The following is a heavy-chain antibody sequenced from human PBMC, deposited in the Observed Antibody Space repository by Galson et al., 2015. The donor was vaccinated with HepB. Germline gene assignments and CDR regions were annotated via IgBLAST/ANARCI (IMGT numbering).Heavy chain of an antibody. V-gene: IGHV3-73*01. Sequence: SLRLSCAASGFTFSGSAIHWDRQASGKGPEWVGRIRSNTTNYATSYVPSLKGRFTISRDDSKNMAYLHIKSLKTEDTAVYYCTRLGDFSGYSSRWGQGTLVTVSA. CDR3: TRLGDFSGYSSR. D-gene: IGHD6-19*01. CDR1: GFTFSGSA. J-gene: IGHJ4*02. CDR2: IRSNTTNYAT.